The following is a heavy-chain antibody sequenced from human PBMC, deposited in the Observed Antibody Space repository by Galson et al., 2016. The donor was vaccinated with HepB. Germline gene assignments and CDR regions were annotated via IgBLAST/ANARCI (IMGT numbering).Heavy chain of an antibody. Sequence: QSGAEVKKPGESLKISCKGSGYSFTSYWIGWVRQMPGKGLEWMGIIYPGDSDTRYSPSFQGQVTISADKSISTAYLQLSRLTASDAAMYYCAQYKFGDYSGVDYWGQGTLVTVSA. V-gene: IGHV5-51*01. CDR2: IYPGDSDT. CDR1: GYSFTSYW. D-gene: IGHD4-17*01. CDR3: AQYKFGDYSGVDY. J-gene: IGHJ4*02.